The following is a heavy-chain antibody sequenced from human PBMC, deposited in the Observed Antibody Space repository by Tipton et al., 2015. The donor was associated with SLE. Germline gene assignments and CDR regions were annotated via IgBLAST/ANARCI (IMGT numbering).Heavy chain of an antibody. CDR3: ARGSGLRPLGDY. J-gene: IGHJ4*02. D-gene: IGHD4-17*01. Sequence: TLSLTCTVSGGSISSHYWSWIRQPPGKGLEWIGYIYYSGSTTYNPSLKSRVTISVDTSKNQFSLKLSSVTAADTAVYYCARGSGLRPLGDYWGQGTLVTVSS. V-gene: IGHV4-59*11. CDR2: IYYSGST. CDR1: GGSISSHY.